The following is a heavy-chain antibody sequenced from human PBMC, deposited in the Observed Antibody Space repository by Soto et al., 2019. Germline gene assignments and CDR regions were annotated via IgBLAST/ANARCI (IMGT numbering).Heavy chain of an antibody. CDR2: IYQSGST. D-gene: IGHD6-6*01. CDR1: GGSISSRNW. J-gene: IGHJ3*01. Sequence: SETLSLTCTVSGGSISSRNWWSWLRQSPTKGLEWIGEIYQSGSTNYNPSLESRVTISVDKSKNQFSLELTSLTAADTAVYYCAKDRLWGSSDRGAPDDFEVWGQGTMVTVSS. V-gene: IGHV4-4*02. CDR3: AKDRLWGSSDRGAPDDFEV.